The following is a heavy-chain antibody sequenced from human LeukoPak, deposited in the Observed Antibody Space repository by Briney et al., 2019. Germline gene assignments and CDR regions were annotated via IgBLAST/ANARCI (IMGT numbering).Heavy chain of an antibody. D-gene: IGHD5-24*01. V-gene: IGHV4-4*07. Sequence: SETLSLTCTVSCGSISSYYWSWIRQPAGKGLEWIGRIYTSGSTNYSPSLKSRVTMSVDTSKNQFSLNLTSVTAADTAVYYCARSVEMASRSFDCWGQGTLVTVSS. CDR3: ARSVEMASRSFDC. CDR1: CGSISSYY. CDR2: IYTSGST. J-gene: IGHJ4*02.